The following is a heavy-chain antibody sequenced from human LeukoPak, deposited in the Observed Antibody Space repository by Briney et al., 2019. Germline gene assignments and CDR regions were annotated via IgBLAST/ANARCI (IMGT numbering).Heavy chain of an antibody. V-gene: IGHV1-2*02. J-gene: IGHJ1*01. CDR1: GYTFTGYY. CDR3: ARRMGATPAAEYFQH. CDR2: INPNSGGT. Sequence: ASVKVSCKASGYTFTGYYMHWVRQAPGQGLEWMGWINPNSGGTNYAQKFQGRVTMTRDTSISTAYMELSRLRSDDTAVHYCARRMGATPAAEYFQHWGQGTLVTVSS. D-gene: IGHD1-26*01.